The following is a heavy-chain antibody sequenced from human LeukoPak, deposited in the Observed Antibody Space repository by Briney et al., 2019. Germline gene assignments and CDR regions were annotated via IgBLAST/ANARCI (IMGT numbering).Heavy chain of an antibody. V-gene: IGHV4-59*01. CDR3: ARDGGGWQFDY. CDR1: GGSISSYY. CDR2: IYYSGST. J-gene: IGHJ4*02. Sequence: SETLSLTCTVSGGSISSYYWSWIRQPPGKGLECIGYIYYSGSTNYNPSLKSRVTISVDTSKNQFSLKLSSVTAADTAVYYCARDGGGWQFDYWGQGTLVTVSS. D-gene: IGHD6-19*01.